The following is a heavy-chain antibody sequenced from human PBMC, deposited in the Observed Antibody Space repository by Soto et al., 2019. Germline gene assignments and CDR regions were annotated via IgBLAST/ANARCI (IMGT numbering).Heavy chain of an antibody. CDR3: APDDDYGEPHVDY. Sequence: GGSLRLSCAASGFTFSSYWMSWVRQAPGKGLEWVANIKQDGSEKYYVDSVKGRFTISRDNAKNSLYLQMNSLRAEDTAVYYCAPDDDYGEPHVDYWGQGTLVTVSS. V-gene: IGHV3-7*01. CDR1: GFTFSSYW. D-gene: IGHD4-17*01. CDR2: IKQDGSEK. J-gene: IGHJ4*02.